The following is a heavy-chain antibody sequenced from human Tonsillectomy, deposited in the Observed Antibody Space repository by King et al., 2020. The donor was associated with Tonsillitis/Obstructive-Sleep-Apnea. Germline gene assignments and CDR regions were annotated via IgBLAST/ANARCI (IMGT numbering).Heavy chain of an antibody. D-gene: IGHD5-12*01. V-gene: IGHV4-59*08. CDR1: GGSISSYY. J-gene: IGHJ6*02. CDR2: IYYSGST. Sequence: QLQESGPGLVRPSETLSLTCTVSGGSISSYYWNWILQPPGKGLEWIGYIYYSGSTNYNSSLKSRVTISVDTSKNQFSLKLRSVTAADTAVYYCARYSGYDFRPEYYYGMDVWGQGTTVTVSS. CDR3: ARYSGYDFRPEYYYGMDV.